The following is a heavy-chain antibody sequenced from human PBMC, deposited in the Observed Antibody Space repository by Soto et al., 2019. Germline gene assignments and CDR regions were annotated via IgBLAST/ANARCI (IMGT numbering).Heavy chain of an antibody. CDR1: GYTFTGYY. CDR2: INPNSGGT. CDR3: AREGGGSIVATITDYYYYGMDV. V-gene: IGHV1-2*04. J-gene: IGHJ6*02. Sequence: VASVKVSCKASGYTFTGYYMHWVRQAPGQGLEWMGWINPNSGGTNYAQKFQGWVTMTRDTSISTAYMELSRLRSDDTAVYYCAREGGGSIVATITDYYYYGMDVWGQGTTVTVSS. D-gene: IGHD5-12*01.